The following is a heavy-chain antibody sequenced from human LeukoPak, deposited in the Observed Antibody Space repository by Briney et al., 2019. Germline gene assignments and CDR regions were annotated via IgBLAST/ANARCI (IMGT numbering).Heavy chain of an antibody. CDR1: GFPFSSYG. D-gene: IGHD3-22*01. Sequence: GGSLRLSCAASGFPFSSYGMHWVRQAPGKGLEWVAVIWYDGSNKYYADSVKGRFTISRDNSKNTLYLQMNSLRAEDTAVYYCARDNYYDSSGYNAFDIWGQGTMVTVSS. CDR2: IWYDGSNK. J-gene: IGHJ3*02. CDR3: ARDNYYDSSGYNAFDI. V-gene: IGHV3-33*01.